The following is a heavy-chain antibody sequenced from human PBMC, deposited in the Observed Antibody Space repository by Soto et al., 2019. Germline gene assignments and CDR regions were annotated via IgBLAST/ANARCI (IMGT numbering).Heavy chain of an antibody. Sequence: QTLSLTCAISGDSVSSNSAAWNWIRQSPSRGLEWLGRTYYMAKWYNDYAVSVKSRITINPDTSKNQFSLQLNSVTPEDTAVYYCARESPPTYYYGSGSYYMNAFDIWGQGTIVTVSS. J-gene: IGHJ3*02. V-gene: IGHV6-1*01. D-gene: IGHD3-10*01. CDR3: ARESPPTYYYGSGSYYMNAFDI. CDR2: TYYMAKWYN. CDR1: GDSVSSNSAA.